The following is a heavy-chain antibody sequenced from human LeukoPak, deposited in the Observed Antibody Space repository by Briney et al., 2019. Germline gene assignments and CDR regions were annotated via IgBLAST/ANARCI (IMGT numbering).Heavy chain of an antibody. V-gene: IGHV4-61*08. CDR2: IYYSGST. D-gene: IGHD3-10*01. CDR1: GGSISSGGYY. Sequence: SETLSLTCTVSGGSISSGGYYWSWIHQHPGKGLEWIGYIYYSGSTNYNPSLKSRVTISVDTSKNQFSLKLSSVTAADTAVYYCARQTDYYGSGSYTGNWFDPWGQGTLVTVSS. J-gene: IGHJ5*02. CDR3: ARQTDYYGSGSYTGNWFDP.